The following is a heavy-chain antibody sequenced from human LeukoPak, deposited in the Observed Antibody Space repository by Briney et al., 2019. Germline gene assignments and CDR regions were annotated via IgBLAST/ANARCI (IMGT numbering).Heavy chain of an antibody. J-gene: IGHJ5*02. CDR3: ARDYDDSSSWYKWFDP. V-gene: IGHV1-69*13. Sequence: SVKVSCKASGGTFSSYAISWVRQAPGQGPEWMGGIIPIFGTANYAQKFQGRVTITADESTSTAYMELSSLRSEDTAVYYCARDYDDSSSWYKWFDPWGQGTLVTVSS. CDR1: GGTFSSYA. D-gene: IGHD6-13*01. CDR2: IIPIFGTA.